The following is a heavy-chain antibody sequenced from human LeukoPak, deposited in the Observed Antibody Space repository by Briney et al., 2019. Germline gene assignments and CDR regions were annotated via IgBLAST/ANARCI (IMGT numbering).Heavy chain of an antibody. CDR2: IRKDGSEK. Sequence: GGSLRLSCAASGFTFEIYWMSWVRQAPGKGLEWVANIRKDGSEKNYVDSVKGRFAISRDNAKNSLYLQMNSLRADDTALYYCARHWEGVESDAFDIWGQGTMVTVSS. D-gene: IGHD1-26*01. CDR1: GFTFEIYW. J-gene: IGHJ3*02. V-gene: IGHV3-7*04. CDR3: ARHWEGVESDAFDI.